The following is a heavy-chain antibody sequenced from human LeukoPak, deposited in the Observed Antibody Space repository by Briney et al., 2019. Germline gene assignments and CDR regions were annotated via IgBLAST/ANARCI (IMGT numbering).Heavy chain of an antibody. CDR3: ARQVAIFGEGPVNYFDY. Sequence: PSETLSLTCAVSGYSISSGYYWGWIRQPPGKGLEWIGSIYHSGGIYYNPSLRSRVTISVDTSKNQFSLKLSSVTAADTAVYYCARQVAIFGEGPVNYFDYWGQGTLVTVSS. CDR2: IYHSGGI. V-gene: IGHV4-38-2*01. CDR1: GYSISSGYY. J-gene: IGHJ4*02. D-gene: IGHD3-3*01.